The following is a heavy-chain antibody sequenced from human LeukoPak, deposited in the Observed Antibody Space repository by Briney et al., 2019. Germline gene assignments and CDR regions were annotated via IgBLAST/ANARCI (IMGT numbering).Heavy chain of an antibody. CDR2: IIPIFGTA. V-gene: IGHV1-69*05. Sequence: ASVEVSCKASGGTFSSYAISWVRQAPGQGLGWMGGIIPIFGTANYAQKFQGRVTITTDESTITAYMELSSLRSEGTGVYYCASPVSGAIGGDFAFDIWGQGTMVTVSS. J-gene: IGHJ3*02. CDR3: ASPVSGAIGGDFAFDI. D-gene: IGHD2-2*02. CDR1: GGTFSSYA.